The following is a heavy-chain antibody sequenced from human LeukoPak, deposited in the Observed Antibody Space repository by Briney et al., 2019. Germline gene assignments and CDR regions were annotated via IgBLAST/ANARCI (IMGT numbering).Heavy chain of an antibody. J-gene: IGHJ3*02. D-gene: IGHD2-2*01. CDR1: GGSISSGGYY. V-gene: IGHV4-31*03. CDR3: ASGGTRYCSSTSCLWDRYAFDI. Sequence: SETLSLTCTVSGGSISSGGYYWSWIRQHPGKGLEWIGYIYYSGSTYYNPSLKSRVTISVDTSKNQFSLKLSSVTAADTAVHYCASGGTRYCSSTSCLWDRYAFDIWGQGTMVTVSS. CDR2: IYYSGST.